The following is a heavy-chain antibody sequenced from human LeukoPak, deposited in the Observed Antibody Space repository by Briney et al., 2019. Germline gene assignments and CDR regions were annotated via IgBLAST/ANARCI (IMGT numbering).Heavy chain of an antibody. V-gene: IGHV3-21*01. CDR1: GFTFRRYS. Sequence: GGSLRLSCAASGFTFRRYSVNWVRQAPGKGLEWVSSISSSSSYIYYADSVKGRFTISRDNAKNSLYLQMNSLRAEDTAGYYCARDGSHYDSSGYYYFPDYWGQGTLVTVSS. CDR3: ARDGSHYDSSGYYYFPDY. D-gene: IGHD3-22*01. CDR2: ISSSSSYI. J-gene: IGHJ4*02.